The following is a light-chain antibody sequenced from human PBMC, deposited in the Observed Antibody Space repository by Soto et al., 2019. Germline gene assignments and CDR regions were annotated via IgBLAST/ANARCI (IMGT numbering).Light chain of an antibody. Sequence: AIQMTQSPSSLSASVGDTVTITCRASQGIGNDLGWYQQKPGKAPNLLIFSASSLQTGVPSRFSGTGSGTDFTLTVNSLQPEDSATYYCLQDYTYPRTFGQGTKVEN. J-gene: IGKJ1*01. CDR1: QGIGND. V-gene: IGKV1-6*01. CDR3: LQDYTYPRT. CDR2: SAS.